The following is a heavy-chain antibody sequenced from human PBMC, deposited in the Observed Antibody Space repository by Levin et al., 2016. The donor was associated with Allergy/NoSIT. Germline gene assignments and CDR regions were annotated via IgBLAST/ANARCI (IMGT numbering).Heavy chain of an antibody. CDR3: AKHDYDFWSGYSPIYNWFDP. D-gene: IGHD3-3*01. CDR2: ISGSGDNT. V-gene: IGHV3-23*01. Sequence: WIRQPPGKGLEWVSGISGSGDNTYYADSVEGRFTISRDNSKNTLYLQMNSLRAEDTAVYYCAKHDYDFWSGYSPIYNWFDPWGQGTLVTVSS. J-gene: IGHJ5*02.